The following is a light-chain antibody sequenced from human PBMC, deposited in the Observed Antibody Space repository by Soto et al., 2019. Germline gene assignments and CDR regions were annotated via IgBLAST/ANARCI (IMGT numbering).Light chain of an antibody. Sequence: EVVLTQSPGILSLSPGERATLSCRARQSVSNFLAWYQQKPGRAPRLLIYDASKRATGIPARFSGSGSGTDFTLTISSIEPAECAVYYCQQRSDWPPWTFGQGTKVEIK. V-gene: IGKV3-11*01. CDR2: DAS. J-gene: IGKJ1*01. CDR3: QQRSDWPPWT. CDR1: QSVSNF.